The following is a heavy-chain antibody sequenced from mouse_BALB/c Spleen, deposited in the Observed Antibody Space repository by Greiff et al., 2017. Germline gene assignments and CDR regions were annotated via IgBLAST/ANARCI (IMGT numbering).Heavy chain of an antibody. V-gene: IGHV3-2*02. CDR1: GYSITSDYA. CDR3: ARDKFSYFDV. J-gene: IGHJ1*01. CDR2: ISYSGST. Sequence: EVQLQESGPGLVKPSQSLSLTCTVTGYSITSDYAWNWIRQFPGNKLEWMGYISYSGSTSYNPSLKSRISITRDTSKNQFFLQLNSVTTEDTATYYCARDKFSYFDVWGAGTTVTVSS.